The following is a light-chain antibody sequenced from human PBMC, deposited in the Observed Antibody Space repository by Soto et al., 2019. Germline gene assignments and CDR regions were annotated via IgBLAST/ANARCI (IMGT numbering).Light chain of an antibody. Sequence: PGERVTLSCRASQSVSSRYLTWYQQKPGQAPRLLIYGASTRATSIPARFSGSGSGTDFTLTISSLQPEDFAVYYCQQDYNLLTFGGGTKVEIK. CDR2: GAS. V-gene: IGKV3D-7*01. CDR1: QSVSSRY. J-gene: IGKJ4*01. CDR3: QQDYNLLT.